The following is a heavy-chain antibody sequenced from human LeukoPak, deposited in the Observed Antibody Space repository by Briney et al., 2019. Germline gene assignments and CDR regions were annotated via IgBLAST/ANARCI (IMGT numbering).Heavy chain of an antibody. CDR1: GFTFSSYG. V-gene: IGHV3-33*06. D-gene: IGHD3-3*01. J-gene: IGHJ4*02. Sequence: GGSLRLSCAASGFTFSSYGMHWVRQAPGMGLEWVAVIWYGGSNKYYADSVKGRFTISRDNSKNTLYLQMNSLRAEDTAVYYCAKPYDFWSNYFDYWGQGTLVTVSS. CDR3: AKPYDFWSNYFDY. CDR2: IWYGGSNK.